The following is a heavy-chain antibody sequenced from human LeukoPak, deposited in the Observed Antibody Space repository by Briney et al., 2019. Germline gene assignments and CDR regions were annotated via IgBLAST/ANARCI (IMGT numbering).Heavy chain of an antibody. J-gene: IGHJ3*02. CDR2: ISSSSSYI. Sequence: GGSLSLSCAASGFTFRSYSMNWVRQAPGKGLEWVSSISSSSSYIYYADSVKGRFTISRDNAKNSLYLQMNSLRAEDTAVYYCARKVRDAFDIWGQGTMVTVSS. CDR1: GFTFRSYS. V-gene: IGHV3-21*01. D-gene: IGHD3-10*01. CDR3: ARKVRDAFDI.